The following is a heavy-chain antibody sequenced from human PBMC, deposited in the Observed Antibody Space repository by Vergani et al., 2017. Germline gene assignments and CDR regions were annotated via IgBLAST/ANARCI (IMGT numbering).Heavy chain of an antibody. CDR2: ISSSSSYI. CDR3: ARDSVRRYYGSGSYYKGNHYYYYYGMDV. V-gene: IGHV3-21*01. D-gene: IGHD3-10*01. CDR1: GFTFSSYS. J-gene: IGHJ6*02. Sequence: DVHLAESGGGFFQPGGSVRLSCAASGFTFSSYSMNWVRQAPGKGLEWVSSISSSSSYIYYADSVKGRFTISRDNAKNSLYLQMNSLRAEDTAVYYCARDSVRRYYGSGSYYKGNHYYYYYGMDVWGQXP.